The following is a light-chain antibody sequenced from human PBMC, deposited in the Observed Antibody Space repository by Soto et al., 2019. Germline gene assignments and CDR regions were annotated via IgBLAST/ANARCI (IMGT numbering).Light chain of an antibody. CDR3: QHYNSYSEA. CDR1: RDITDY. J-gene: IGKJ1*01. Sequence: DIQMTQSPSSLSSSVGYIFTITCRASRDITDYLAWYQQKPGKAPKLLIYKASTLKSGVPSRFSGSGSGTEFTLTISSLQPDDFATYYCQHYNSYSEAFGQGTKVDI. V-gene: IGKV1-5*03. CDR2: KAS.